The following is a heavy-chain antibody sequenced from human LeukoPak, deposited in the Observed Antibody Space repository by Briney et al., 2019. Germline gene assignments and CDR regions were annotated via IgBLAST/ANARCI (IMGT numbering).Heavy chain of an antibody. CDR3: ARDERLLSFLK. CDR1: GFSFSSYA. J-gene: IGHJ4*02. D-gene: IGHD3-3*01. V-gene: IGHV3-23*01. Sequence: GGSLRLSCAASGFSFSSYAMSWVRQAPGKGLEWVSGITGSGGSTYYADSVKGRFTISRDNSKNTLYLQMNSLRAEDTAIYYCARDERLLSFLKWGQGTLVTVSS. CDR2: ITGSGGST.